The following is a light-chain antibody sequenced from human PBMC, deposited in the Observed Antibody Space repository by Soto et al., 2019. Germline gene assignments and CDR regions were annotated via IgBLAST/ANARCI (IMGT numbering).Light chain of an antibody. CDR1: QTVRTNY. Sequence: EIVLTQSPGTLSLSPGERATLSCRASQTVRTNYLAWFQHKPGQAPRRLIYGASSRATDITDRFSGSGSGTDFTLTISSMEPEDFTVYFCQQYSDSPLTFGGVTKVEIK. J-gene: IGKJ4*01. CDR2: GAS. V-gene: IGKV3-20*01. CDR3: QQYSDSPLT.